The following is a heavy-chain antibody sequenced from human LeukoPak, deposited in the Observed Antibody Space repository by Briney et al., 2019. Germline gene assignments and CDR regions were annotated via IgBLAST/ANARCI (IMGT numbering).Heavy chain of an antibody. CDR2: IYYSGST. D-gene: IGHD6-19*01. Sequence: PSETLSLTCTVSGASISSSNWWTWVRQPPGEALEWIGYIYYSGSTNYNPSLKSRVTISVDTSKNQFSLKLSSVTAADTAVYYCARAPIQTYSSGRYYYYGMDVWGQGTTVTVSS. J-gene: IGHJ6*02. CDR3: ARAPIQTYSSGRYYYYGMDV. V-gene: IGHV4-4*02. CDR1: GASISSSNW.